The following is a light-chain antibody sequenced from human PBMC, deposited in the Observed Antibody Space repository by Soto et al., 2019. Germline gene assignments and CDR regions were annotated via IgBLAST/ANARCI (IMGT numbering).Light chain of an antibody. V-gene: IGKV2-40*01. Sequence: EIVMTQTPLSLSVTPGEPASISCRSGQSLLESDDGNTYLDWYLQKPGQSPQLLIYMVSYRASXVXDXXSGSGSDTDFTLKISRVGAEDVGVYYCMQSIEFPYTFGQGTKLEIK. CDR1: QSLLESDDGNTY. CDR2: MVS. CDR3: MQSIEFPYT. J-gene: IGKJ2*01.